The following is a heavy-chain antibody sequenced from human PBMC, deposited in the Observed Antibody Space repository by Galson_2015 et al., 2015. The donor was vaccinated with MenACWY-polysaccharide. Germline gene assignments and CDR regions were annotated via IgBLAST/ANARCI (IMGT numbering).Heavy chain of an antibody. CDR3: ARDPEWGANDY. D-gene: IGHD1-26*01. Sequence: SLRLSCAASGFMFSNSWMAWVRQAPGKGLEWVGNIKYDGSVKYYVDSVKGRFTISRDNAENSVYSQMNSLRAEDTAVYYCARDPEWGANDYWGQGTLVTVSS. CDR2: IKYDGSVK. V-gene: IGHV3-7*01. J-gene: IGHJ4*02. CDR1: GFMFSNSW.